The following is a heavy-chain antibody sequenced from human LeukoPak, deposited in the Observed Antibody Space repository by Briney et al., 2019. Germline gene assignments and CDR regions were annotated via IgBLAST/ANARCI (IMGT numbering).Heavy chain of an antibody. CDR2: ISGDSTDI. CDR3: ARRGYSDSSGYDY. D-gene: IGHD3-22*01. V-gene: IGHV3-21*01. Sequence: GGSLRLSCATSGFTFKSYAMNWVRQSPGKGLEWVSSISGDSTDIYYADSLMGRSTISRDNAKNSLYLQINSLRAEDTAIYYCARRGYSDSSGYDYWGQGTLVTVSS. CDR1: GFTFKSYA. J-gene: IGHJ4*02.